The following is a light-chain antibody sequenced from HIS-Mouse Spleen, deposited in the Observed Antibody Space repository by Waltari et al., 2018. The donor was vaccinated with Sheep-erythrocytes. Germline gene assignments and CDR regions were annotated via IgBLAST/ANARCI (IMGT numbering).Light chain of an antibody. CDR3: QSADSSGTYRV. J-gene: IGLJ3*02. CDR1: ALPKPS. CDR2: KDS. V-gene: IGLV3-25*03. Sequence: SYELTQPPSVSVSPGQTARTTCSGDALPKPSAYWYQQKPGQAPVLVIYKDSERPSGIPERFSGSSSGTTVTLTISGVQAEDEADYYCQSADSSGTYRVFGGGTKLTVL.